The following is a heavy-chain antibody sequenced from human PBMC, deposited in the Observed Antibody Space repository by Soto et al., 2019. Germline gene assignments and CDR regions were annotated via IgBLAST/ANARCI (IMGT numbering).Heavy chain of an antibody. J-gene: IGHJ4*02. CDR3: ARKQAGYFYGIDY. CDR1: GGSITSGGYH. V-gene: IGHV4-31*02. D-gene: IGHD3-10*01. Sequence: SETLSLTXTVSGGSITSGGYHWSWIRQHPGKGLEWLGYIYDSGSTFYNPSLKSRITLSVDTSKNQFSLKLSSVTVADTAVYFCARKQAGYFYGIDYWGQGTLVTVSS. CDR2: IYDSGST.